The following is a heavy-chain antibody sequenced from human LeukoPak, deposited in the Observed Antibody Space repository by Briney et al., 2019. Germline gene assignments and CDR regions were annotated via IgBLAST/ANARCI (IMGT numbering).Heavy chain of an antibody. Sequence: ASVKVSCKASGYTFTSYGISWVRQAPGQGLEWMGWISAYNGNINYAQKLQGRVTMTTDTSTSTAYVELRSLRSDDTAVYYCARSPGYYYYYMDVWGKGSTVTVSS. J-gene: IGHJ6*03. V-gene: IGHV1-18*01. CDR3: ARSPGYYYYYMDV. CDR1: GYTFTSYG. CDR2: ISAYNGNI.